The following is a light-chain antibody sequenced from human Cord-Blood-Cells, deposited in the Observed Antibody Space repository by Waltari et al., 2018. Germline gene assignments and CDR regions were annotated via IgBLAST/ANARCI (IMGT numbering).Light chain of an antibody. Sequence: QSALTQPAPVSGSPGQSITIPCIGTSSDVGRYNLVSWYQQHPGKAPKLMIYEVSKRPSGVSNRFSGSKSGNTASLTISGLQAEDEADYYCCSYAGSSTYVFGTGTKVTVL. CDR1: SSDVGRYNL. CDR2: EVS. J-gene: IGLJ1*01. CDR3: CSYAGSSTYV. V-gene: IGLV2-23*02.